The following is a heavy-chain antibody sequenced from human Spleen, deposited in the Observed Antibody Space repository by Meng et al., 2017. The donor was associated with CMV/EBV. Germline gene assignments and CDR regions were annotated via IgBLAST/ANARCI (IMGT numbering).Heavy chain of an antibody. CDR2: INHSGST. D-gene: IGHD5-12*01. Sequence: SETLSLTCAVSGGSFSDHYWSWIRQPPGKGLEWIGEINHSGSTNYNPSLKSRVTISVDTSKNQFSLKLSSVTAADTAVYYCARDSRGRWLRGGWGMDVWGQGTTVTVSS. CDR3: ARDSRGRWLRGGWGMDV. CDR1: GGSFSDHY. J-gene: IGHJ6*02. V-gene: IGHV4-34*01.